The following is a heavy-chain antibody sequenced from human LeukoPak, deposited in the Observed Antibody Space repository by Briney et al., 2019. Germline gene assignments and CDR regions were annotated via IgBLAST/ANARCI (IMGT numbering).Heavy chain of an antibody. J-gene: IGHJ4*02. CDR2: MNPNSGNT. D-gene: IGHD1-1*01. CDR1: GYTFTAYY. V-gene: IGHV1-8*02. Sequence: ASVKVSCKASGYTFTAYYMHWVRQATGQGLEWMGWMNPNSGNTGYAQKFQGRVTMTRNTSISTAYMELSSLRFEDTAVYYCAITTSNFDYWGQGTLVTVSS. CDR3: AITTSNFDY.